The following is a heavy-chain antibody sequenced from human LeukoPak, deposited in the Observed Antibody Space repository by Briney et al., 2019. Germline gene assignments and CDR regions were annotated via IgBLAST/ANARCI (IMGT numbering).Heavy chain of an antibody. J-gene: IGHJ3*02. CDR3: ARDFAGSGSAEAFDI. Sequence: ASVKVSCKASGYTFTSYYMHWVRQAPGQGLEWMGIINPSGGSTSYAQKFQGRVTMTRDTSTSTVYMELSSLRSEDTAVYYCARDFAGSGSAEAFDIWGQGTMVTVSS. V-gene: IGHV1-46*03. CDR1: GYTFTSYY. D-gene: IGHD1-26*01. CDR2: INPSGGST.